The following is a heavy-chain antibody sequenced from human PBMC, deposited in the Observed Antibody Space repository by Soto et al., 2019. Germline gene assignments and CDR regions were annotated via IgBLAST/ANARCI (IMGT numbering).Heavy chain of an antibody. V-gene: IGHV3-13*01. Sequence: PGGYPRLSCADPDFTFNSYEMHCDRQATGKDLEWVSAMGTAGDTYYPGSVKGRFTISRENAKNSLYLQMNSLRAEDTAVYYCARVRAGRDGYKRHYGMDVWGQGTTVTVSS. D-gene: IGHD5-12*01. CDR3: ARVRAGRDGYKRHYGMDV. CDR1: DFTFNSYE. J-gene: IGHJ6*02. CDR2: MGTAGDT.